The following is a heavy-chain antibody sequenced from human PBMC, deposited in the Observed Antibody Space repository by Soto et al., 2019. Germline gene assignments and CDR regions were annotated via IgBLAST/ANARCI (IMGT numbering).Heavy chain of an antibody. D-gene: IGHD6-13*01. Sequence: QLQLQESGPGLVKPSETLSLTCTVSGGSISSSSYYWGWIRQPPGKGLEWIGSIYYSGSTYYNPSLKSRVTISVDTSKNQFSLKLSSVTAADTAVYYCARHSLRGSGIAAAGTVWFDPWGQGTLVTVSS. J-gene: IGHJ5*02. CDR3: ARHSLRGSGIAAAGTVWFDP. V-gene: IGHV4-39*01. CDR1: GGSISSSSYY. CDR2: IYYSGST.